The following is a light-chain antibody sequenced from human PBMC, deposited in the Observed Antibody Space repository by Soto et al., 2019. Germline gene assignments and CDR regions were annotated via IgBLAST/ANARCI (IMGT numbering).Light chain of an antibody. CDR1: QSVSSN. CDR3: QQYSHWPPLT. J-gene: IGKJ3*01. CDR2: GAS. Sequence: EVVMTQSPVTLSVSPGERATLSCRASQSVSSNLAWYQQKPGQTPRLLIYGASTRATGIPARFSGSGSGTEFTLTISSLQSEDFAVYYCQQYSHWPPLTFGPGTKVDIK. V-gene: IGKV3-15*01.